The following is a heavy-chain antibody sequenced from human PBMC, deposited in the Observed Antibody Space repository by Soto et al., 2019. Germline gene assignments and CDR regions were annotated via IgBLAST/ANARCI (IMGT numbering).Heavy chain of an antibody. CDR1: GYNFNKFW. D-gene: IGHD2-21*01. J-gene: IGHJ4*02. V-gene: IGHV5-51*03. CDR3: AGQPSDSYGKLWFDY. Sequence: EVQLVQSGAEVKKPGESLKISCKGSGYNFNKFWIGWVRHKPGKGREWMGITYPDDSNTRYSPSFQGQVTISADKSSSTAYLQWSSLKASDTAIYYCAGQPSDSYGKLWFDYWGQGAQVTVSS. CDR2: TYPDDSNT.